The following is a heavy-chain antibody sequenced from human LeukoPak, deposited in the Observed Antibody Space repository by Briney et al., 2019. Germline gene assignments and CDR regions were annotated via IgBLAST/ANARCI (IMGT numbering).Heavy chain of an antibody. CDR1: GFIFSDYG. CDR3: AKEGTASKPSDLDY. Sequence: GRSLRLSCAASGFIFSDYGMHWVRQAPGKGLEWVTFIRYDGSNKYYADSVKGRFTISRDNSKNILYLQMNSLSSEDTAVYYCAKEGTASKPSDLDYWGQGTLATVSS. CDR2: IRYDGSNK. J-gene: IGHJ4*02. D-gene: IGHD1/OR15-1a*01. V-gene: IGHV3-30*02.